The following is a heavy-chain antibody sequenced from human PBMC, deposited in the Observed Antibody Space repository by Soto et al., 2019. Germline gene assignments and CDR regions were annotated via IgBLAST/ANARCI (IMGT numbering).Heavy chain of an antibody. CDR1: GFTVSSNY. V-gene: IGHV3-53*01. D-gene: IGHD1-1*01. CDR3: ARGRWRWLQLGY. J-gene: IGHJ4*02. Sequence: EVQLVESGGGLIQPGGSLRLSCAASGFTVSSNYMSWVRQAPGKGLEWVSVIYSGGSTYYADSVKGRFTISRDNSKNTMYLQMNSMRAEDTAVYYCARGRWRWLQLGYWGQGTLVTVSS. CDR2: IYSGGST.